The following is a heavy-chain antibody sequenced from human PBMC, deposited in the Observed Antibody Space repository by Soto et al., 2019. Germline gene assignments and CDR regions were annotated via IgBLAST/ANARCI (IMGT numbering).Heavy chain of an antibody. CDR3: ARLPKGSLVTA. V-gene: IGHV3-11*06. J-gene: IGHJ4*02. D-gene: IGHD2-21*02. Sequence: LRLSCEASGITFSDHYMTWIRQAPGKGLQWISYISSSSDDIHYADSVKGRFTVSRDNAKNALFLQMNSLRDDDTAIYYCARLPKGSLVTAWGQGTQVTVSS. CDR1: GITFSDHY. CDR2: ISSSSDDI.